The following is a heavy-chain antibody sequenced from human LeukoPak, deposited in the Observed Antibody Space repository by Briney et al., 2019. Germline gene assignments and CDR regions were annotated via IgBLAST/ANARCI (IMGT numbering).Heavy chain of an antibody. CDR2: ISSSGSTI. Sequence: GGSLRLSCAASGFTFSDYYMSWIRQAPGKGLEWVSYISSSGSTIYYADSVKGRFTISRDNAKNSLYLQMNSLRAEDTAVYYCAKTFLTGYYDLAYFQHWGQGTLVTVSS. CDR1: GFTFSDYY. V-gene: IGHV3-11*04. CDR3: AKTFLTGYYDLAYFQH. D-gene: IGHD3-9*01. J-gene: IGHJ1*01.